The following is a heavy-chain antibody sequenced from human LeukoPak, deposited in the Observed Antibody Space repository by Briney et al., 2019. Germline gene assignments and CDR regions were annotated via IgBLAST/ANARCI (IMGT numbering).Heavy chain of an antibody. J-gene: IGHJ4*02. D-gene: IGHD6-19*01. V-gene: IGHV3-30*04. Sequence: GRSLRLSCAASGFTFSSYAMHWVRQAPGKGLEWVAVISYDGSNKYYADSVKGRFTISRDNSKNTLYLQMNSLRAEDTAVYYCAKRTAAVAGNPDYWGQGTLVTVSS. CDR1: GFTFSSYA. CDR3: AKRTAAVAGNPDY. CDR2: ISYDGSNK.